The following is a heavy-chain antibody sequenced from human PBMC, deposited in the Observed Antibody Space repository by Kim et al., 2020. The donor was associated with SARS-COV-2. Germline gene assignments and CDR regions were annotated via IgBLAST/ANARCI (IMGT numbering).Heavy chain of an antibody. D-gene: IGHD2-2*01. V-gene: IGHV1-18*01. CDR2: T. J-gene: IGHJ5*01. CDR3: AGWLYANWFDS. Sequence: TDYAQKLRGRVTMTTDTSTSAAYMKLRSLRSDDTAVYYCAGWLYANWFDSWGQGTLVTVSS.